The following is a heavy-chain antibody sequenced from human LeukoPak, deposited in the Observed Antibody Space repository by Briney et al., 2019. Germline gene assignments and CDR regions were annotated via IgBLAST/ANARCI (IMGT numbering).Heavy chain of an antibody. Sequence: PGGSLRLSCSASGFTFSDRWMNWVRQAPGKWLEWVAIISRDGREKHYVDSVKGRFTISRDNAKNSLYLQMNSLRAEDTAVYYCARSDRGPEYWGQGTLVTVSS. CDR1: GFTFSDRW. J-gene: IGHJ4*02. V-gene: IGHV3-7*01. CDR2: ISRDGREK. CDR3: ARSDRGPEY. D-gene: IGHD6-25*01.